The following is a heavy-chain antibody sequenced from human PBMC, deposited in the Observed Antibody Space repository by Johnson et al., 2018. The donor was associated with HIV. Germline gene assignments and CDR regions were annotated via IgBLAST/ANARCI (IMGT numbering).Heavy chain of an antibody. Sequence: VQLVESGGGVVQPGRSLRLSCAASGFTFSGYWMSWVRQAPGKGLEWVANIKQDGSQKYYVDSVKGRFTISRDNAKNSVYLQMNSLRVEDMATYYCARARAKVVAGLDAFDIWGQGTMVTVSS. V-gene: IGHV3-7*02. CDR2: IKQDGSQK. CDR1: GFTFSGYW. J-gene: IGHJ3*02. D-gene: IGHD6-19*01. CDR3: ARARAKVVAGLDAFDI.